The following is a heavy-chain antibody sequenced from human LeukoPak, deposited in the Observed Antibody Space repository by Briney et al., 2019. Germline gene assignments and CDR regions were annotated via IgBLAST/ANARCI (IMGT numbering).Heavy chain of an antibody. Sequence: GASVKVSCKASGYTFTSYYKHWVRQAPGQGLEWMGIINPSGGSTSYAQKFQGRVTMTRDTSTGTVYMELSSLRSEDTAVYYCAGEEDQWLLGYWGQGTLVTVSS. CDR3: AGEEDQWLLGY. D-gene: IGHD6-19*01. V-gene: IGHV1-46*01. CDR2: INPSGGST. J-gene: IGHJ4*02. CDR1: GYTFTSYY.